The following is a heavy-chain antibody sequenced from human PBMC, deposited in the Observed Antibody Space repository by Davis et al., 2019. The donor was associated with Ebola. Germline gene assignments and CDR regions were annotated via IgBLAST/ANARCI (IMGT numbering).Heavy chain of an antibody. Sequence: GESLKISCAASGFTFSTYAMNWLRQAPGKGLEWVSFITGSSSTIYYADSVKGRFTISRDNARNSLYLHMNSLRAEDTAVYYCAREWEDIVVVPAAHGDAFDIWGKGTTVTVSS. D-gene: IGHD2-2*01. J-gene: IGHJ3*02. V-gene: IGHV3-48*01. CDR1: GFTFSTYA. CDR2: ITGSSSTI. CDR3: AREWEDIVVVPAAHGDAFDI.